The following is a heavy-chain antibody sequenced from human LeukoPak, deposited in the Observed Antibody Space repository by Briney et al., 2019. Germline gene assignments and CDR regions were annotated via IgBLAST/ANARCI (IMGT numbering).Heavy chain of an antibody. CDR2: IIPIFGTA. D-gene: IGHD5-18*01. CDR1: GGTFISYA. Sequence: ASVTVSFKASGGTFISYAISWVRQAPGQGLEWMGGIIPIFGTANYAQKFQGRVTITADESTSTAYMELSSLRSEDTAVYYCARDMVGEYSYGFPPENWFDPWGQGTLVTVSS. V-gene: IGHV1-69*13. CDR3: ARDMVGEYSYGFPPENWFDP. J-gene: IGHJ5*02.